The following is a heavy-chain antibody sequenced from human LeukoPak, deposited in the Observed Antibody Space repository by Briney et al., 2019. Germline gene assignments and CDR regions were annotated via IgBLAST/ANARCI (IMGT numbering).Heavy chain of an antibody. Sequence: ASVKVSCKASGYTFTSYGISWVRQAPGQGLEWMGWISAYNGNTNYAQKFQGRVTMTEDTSTDTAYMELSSLRSEDTAVYYCAKGSKYSGYDRPDAFDIWGQGTMVTVSS. V-gene: IGHV1-18*01. D-gene: IGHD5-12*01. CDR1: GYTFTSYG. CDR2: ISAYNGNT. CDR3: AKGSKYSGYDRPDAFDI. J-gene: IGHJ3*02.